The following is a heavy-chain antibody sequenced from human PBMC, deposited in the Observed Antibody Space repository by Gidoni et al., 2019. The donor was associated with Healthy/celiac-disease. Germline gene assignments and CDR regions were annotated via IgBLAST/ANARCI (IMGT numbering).Heavy chain of an antibody. V-gene: IGHV1-69*01. CDR1: GGTFSSYA. Sequence: QVQLVQSGAEVKKPGSSVKVSCKASGGTFSSYAITWVRQAPGQGLEWMGGIIPIFGTTNYAQKFQGRVTITADESTTTAYMELSGLRSEDTAMYYCARERFGGVGPDYYFDYWGQGTLVTVSS. CDR2: IIPIFGTT. J-gene: IGHJ4*02. D-gene: IGHD3-16*01. CDR3: ARERFGGVGPDYYFDY.